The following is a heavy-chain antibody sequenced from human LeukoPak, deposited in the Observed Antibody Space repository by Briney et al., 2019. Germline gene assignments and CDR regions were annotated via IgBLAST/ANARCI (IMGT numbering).Heavy chain of an antibody. V-gene: IGHV3-23*01. CDR1: GFTFSYYG. Sequence: GGSLRLSCAASGFTFSYYGMSWVRQAPGKGLEWVSAISGSGGTTYYADSVKGRFTISRDNSKNTLYLQMNSLRAEDTAVYYCASILLRFVYDYWGQGTLVTVSS. CDR3: ASILLRFVYDY. CDR2: ISGSGGTT. D-gene: IGHD3-10*01. J-gene: IGHJ4*02.